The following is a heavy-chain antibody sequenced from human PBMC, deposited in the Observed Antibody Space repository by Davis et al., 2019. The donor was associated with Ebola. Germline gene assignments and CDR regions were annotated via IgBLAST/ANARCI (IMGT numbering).Heavy chain of an antibody. CDR3: ARGRGSTPPYYFDY. Sequence: GESLKISCAASGFTFSDYYMSWVRQAPGKGLEWVSAISGSGGNTYYADSVKGRFTISRDNAKNSLYLQMNSLRAEDTAVYYCARGRGSTPPYYFDYWGQGTLVTVSS. CDR1: GFTFSDYY. D-gene: IGHD2-2*01. V-gene: IGHV3-11*04. J-gene: IGHJ4*02. CDR2: ISGSGGNT.